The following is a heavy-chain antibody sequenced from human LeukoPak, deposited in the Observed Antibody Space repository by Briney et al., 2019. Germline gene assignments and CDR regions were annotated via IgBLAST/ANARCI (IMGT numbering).Heavy chain of an antibody. CDR1: GFTFSSYA. D-gene: IGHD4-23*01. J-gene: IGHJ4*02. CDR2: INTDGSST. V-gene: IGHV3-74*01. Sequence: GGSLRLSCAASGFTFSSYAMSWVRQAPGKGLVWVSRINTDGSSTSYADSVKGRFTISRDNAKNSLYLQMNSLRAEDTAVYFCVRAIGSNTLWGQGTLVTVSS. CDR3: VRAIGSNTL.